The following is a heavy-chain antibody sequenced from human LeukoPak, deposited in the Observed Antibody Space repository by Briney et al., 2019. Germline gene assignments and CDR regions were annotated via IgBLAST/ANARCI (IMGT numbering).Heavy chain of an antibody. Sequence: GGSLRLSCAASGFTVSSNYMNWVRQAPGKGLEWVSVIYSGGRTYYADSVKGRFTISRDNSKNPLYLQMNSLRAEDTAVYYCARALVVATISQTYYYYGMDVWGQGTTVTVSS. CDR1: GFTVSSNY. V-gene: IGHV3-66*01. J-gene: IGHJ6*02. CDR3: ARALVVATISQTYYYYGMDV. D-gene: IGHD5-12*01. CDR2: IYSGGRT.